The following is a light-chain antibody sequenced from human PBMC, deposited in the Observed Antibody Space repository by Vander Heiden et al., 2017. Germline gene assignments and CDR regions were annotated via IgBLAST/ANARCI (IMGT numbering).Light chain of an antibody. CDR2: DTS. CDR3: LLVSGGAPV. J-gene: IGLJ2*01. CDR1: PGAVTSGHW. Sequence: QAAVTPEPSLTVSPGGTVTLTCGSSPGAVTSGHWPYWYQQKPGQAPRTLIYDTSNRHSWTPARFSGSLLGGKASLTLSGAQPEDEAEYYCLLVSGGAPVFGGGTKVTVL. V-gene: IGLV7-46*01.